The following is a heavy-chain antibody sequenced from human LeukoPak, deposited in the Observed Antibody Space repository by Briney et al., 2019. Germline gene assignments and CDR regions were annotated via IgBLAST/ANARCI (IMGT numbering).Heavy chain of an antibody. V-gene: IGHV3-23*01. CDR1: GFTFNNYA. CDR2: ISGSGGNT. J-gene: IGHJ4*02. D-gene: IGHD6-19*01. CDR3: AKPGWLVIAVPAYFDC. Sequence: GGSLRLSCAASGFTFNNYAMSWVRQAPGKGLEWVSVISGSGGNTYYADSVKGRFTISRDYSKNSLYLQMNSLRAEDRAVYSCAKPGWLVIAVPAYFDCWGQGTLVTVSS.